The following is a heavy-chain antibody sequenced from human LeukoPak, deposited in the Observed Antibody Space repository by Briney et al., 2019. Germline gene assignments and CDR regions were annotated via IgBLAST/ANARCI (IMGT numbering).Heavy chain of an antibody. D-gene: IGHD2-2*01. V-gene: IGHV4-39*01. Sequence: SETLSLTCTVSGGSISSSSYYWGWIRQPPGKGLEWIGIIYYSGSTYYNPSLKSRLTISLDTSKNQFSLKLSFVTATDTAVYYCARRGYCSSTSCYEYWFDPWGQGTLVTVSS. CDR2: IYYSGST. CDR1: GGSISSSSYY. J-gene: IGHJ5*02. CDR3: ARRGYCSSTSCYEYWFDP.